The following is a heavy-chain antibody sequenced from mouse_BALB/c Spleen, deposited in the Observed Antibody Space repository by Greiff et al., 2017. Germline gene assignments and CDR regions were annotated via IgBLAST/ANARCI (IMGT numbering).Heavy chain of an antibody. J-gene: IGHJ1*01. CDR3: ARRDTTNWYFDV. D-gene: IGHD1-1*01. CDR1: GFTFSSYA. Sequence: DVQLVESGGGLVKPGGSLKLSCAASGFTFSSYALSWVRQTPGKRLEWVATISSGGSYTYYPDSVKGRFTISRDNAKNTLYLQMSSLRSEDTAMYYCARRDTTNWYFDVWGEGTTVTGSS. CDR2: ISSGGSYT. V-gene: IGHV5-9-3*01.